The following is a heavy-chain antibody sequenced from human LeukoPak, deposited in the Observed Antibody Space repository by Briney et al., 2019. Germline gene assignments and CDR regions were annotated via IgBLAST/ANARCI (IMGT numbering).Heavy chain of an antibody. CDR2: IGTGDDT. J-gene: IGHJ6*02. D-gene: IGHD2-15*01. V-gene: IGHV3-13*01. Sequence: PGGSLRLSCAASGFTFSTYDMHWDRQVTGKGLEWVSAIGTGDDTYYLGSVKGRFTISRENAKNVLYLQMSSLRAEDTAVYYCAREIRETVVTRHYYYGIDVWGQGTTVTVSS. CDR1: GFTFSTYD. CDR3: AREIRETVVTRHYYYGIDV.